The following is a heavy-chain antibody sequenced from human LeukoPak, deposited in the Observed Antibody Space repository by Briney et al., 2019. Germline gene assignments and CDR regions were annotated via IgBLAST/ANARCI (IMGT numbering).Heavy chain of an antibody. CDR3: ARGRRSIVVVPAARRGYYYMDV. J-gene: IGHJ6*03. Sequence: SETLSLTCTVSGGSISSSSYYWGWIRQPPGKRLEWLGEINHSGSTSYNPSLKSRVTISVDTSKNQFSLKLSSVTAADTAVYYCARGRRSIVVVPAARRGYYYMDVWGNGTTVTVSS. CDR1: GGSISSSSYY. CDR2: INHSGST. D-gene: IGHD2-2*01. V-gene: IGHV4-39*07.